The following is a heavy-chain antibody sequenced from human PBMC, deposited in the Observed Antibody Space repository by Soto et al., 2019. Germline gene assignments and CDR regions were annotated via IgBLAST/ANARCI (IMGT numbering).Heavy chain of an antibody. CDR3: ARVTAGTLYY. D-gene: IGHD6-19*01. J-gene: IGHJ4*02. CDR1: GGSFSGYY. CDR2: INHSGST. Sequence: SETLSLTCAVYGGSFSGYYWSWIRQPPGKGLEWIGEINHSGSTNYNPSLKSRVTISVDTSKNQFSLKLSSVTAADTAVYYCARVTAGTLYYWGQGTLVTVSS. V-gene: IGHV4-34*01.